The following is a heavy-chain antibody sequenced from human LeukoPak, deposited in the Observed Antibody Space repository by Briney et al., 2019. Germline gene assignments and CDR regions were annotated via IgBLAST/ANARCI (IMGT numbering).Heavy chain of an antibody. D-gene: IGHD7-27*01. CDR3: ASWAPLSYMDV. CDR2: IYYSGST. J-gene: IGHJ6*03. Sequence: SETLSLTCTVSGGSFSSYFWSWIRQPPGKGLEWIGYIYYSGSTHYNSSLKSRVTISVDTSKNQFSLKLSSVTAADTAVYYCASWAPLSYMDVWGKGTTVTVSS. CDR1: GGSFSSYF. V-gene: IGHV4-59*12.